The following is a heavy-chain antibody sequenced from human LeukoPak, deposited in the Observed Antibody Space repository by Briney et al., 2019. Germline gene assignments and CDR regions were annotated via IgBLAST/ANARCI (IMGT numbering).Heavy chain of an antibody. CDR2: IYTSGST. CDR1: GGSISRYY. CDR3: ARGHSGSYREFDY. D-gene: IGHD1-26*01. V-gene: IGHV4-4*07. J-gene: IGHJ4*02. Sequence: SETLSLTCTVSGGSISRYYWSWIRQPAGKGLEWIGRIYTSGSTNYNASLKSRVSMSVDTSKNQFSLKLSSVTAAETAVFYCARGHSGSYREFDYWGQGTLVTVSS.